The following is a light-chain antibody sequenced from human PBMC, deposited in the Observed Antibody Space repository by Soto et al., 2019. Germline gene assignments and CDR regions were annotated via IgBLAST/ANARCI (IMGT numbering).Light chain of an antibody. J-gene: IGKJ3*01. Sequence: ETVLTQSPATLSLSPGESATLSCRASQSVSDYLAWYQQKPGQAPRLLIYDSTNRATGIPARFSGSGSGTEFTLTISSLEPEDFAVYFCQQRGNWPFTFGPGTKVDIK. V-gene: IGKV3-11*01. CDR1: QSVSDY. CDR2: DST. CDR3: QQRGNWPFT.